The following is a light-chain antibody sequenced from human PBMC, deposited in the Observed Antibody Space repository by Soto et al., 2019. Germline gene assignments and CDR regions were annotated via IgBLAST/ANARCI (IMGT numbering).Light chain of an antibody. Sequence: EIVLTQSPGTLSLSPGERATLSCRASQSVASNYLGWYQQKPGQAPRVLIFDASIRATGIPDRFSASGSGSDFTLTISRLEPDYFAVYYCHQYDSLPLTFGGGTKVDIK. CDR3: HQYDSLPLT. CDR1: QSVASNY. CDR2: DAS. J-gene: IGKJ4*01. V-gene: IGKV3-20*01.